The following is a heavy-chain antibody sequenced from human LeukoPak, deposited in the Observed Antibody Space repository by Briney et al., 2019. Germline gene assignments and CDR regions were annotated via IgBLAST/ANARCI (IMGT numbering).Heavy chain of an antibody. V-gene: IGHV4-59*08. CDR2: IYSSGST. Sequence: KPSETLSLTCIVSGGSISSYYWSWIRQPPGKGLEWIGYIYSSGSTDYNPSLKSRVTKSLDTSNHQFSLKLTSVTAADTAVYYCARHVGIHLWSLYFDYWGQGSLVTVSS. D-gene: IGHD5-18*01. CDR1: GGSISSYY. CDR3: ARHVGIHLWSLYFDY. J-gene: IGHJ4*02.